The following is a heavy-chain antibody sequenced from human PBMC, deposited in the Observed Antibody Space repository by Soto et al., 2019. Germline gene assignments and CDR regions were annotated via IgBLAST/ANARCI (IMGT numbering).Heavy chain of an antibody. CDR1: GGTFSSYA. D-gene: IGHD3-22*01. V-gene: IGHV1-69*12. CDR2: IIPIFGTA. J-gene: IGHJ4*02. Sequence: QVQLVQSGAEVKKPGSSVKVSCKASGGTFSSYAISWVRQAPGQGLEWMGGIIPIFGTADYAQKFQGRVTITADESTSTGNMELSSLRSEDTAVYYCASHYDSSGYYYRRLDYWGQGTLVTVSS. CDR3: ASHYDSSGYYYRRLDY.